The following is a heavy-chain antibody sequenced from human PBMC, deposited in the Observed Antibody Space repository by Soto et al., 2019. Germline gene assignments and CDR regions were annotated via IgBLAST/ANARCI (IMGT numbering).Heavy chain of an antibody. V-gene: IGHV2-5*02. D-gene: IGHD3-10*02. CDR2: IYWDDDK. CDR1: GFSLSTNGVG. CDR3: AHSPRITMYDY. Sequence: QITLKESGPTLVKPTQTLTLTCTFSGFSLSTNGVGVGWIRQPPGKALEWLAIIYWDDDKRYSPSLKSRLTITKDTSKNRVVLTMTNMDPVDTATYYCAHSPRITMYDYWGQGTLVTVSS. J-gene: IGHJ4*02.